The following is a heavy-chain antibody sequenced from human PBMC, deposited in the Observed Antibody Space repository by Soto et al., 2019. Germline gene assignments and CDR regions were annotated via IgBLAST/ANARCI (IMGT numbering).Heavy chain of an antibody. V-gene: IGHV5-51*01. CDR3: ARHHGSPGSYFGLDV. J-gene: IGHJ6*01. CDR1: GYSFTSYW. CDR2: IYPADSDT. D-gene: IGHD6-13*01. Sequence: GESLKISCKGSGYSFTSYWINWVRQMHGKGLEWMGIIYPADSDTRYSPSFQGQVTISADKSIDPAYLQWRSLKASDTAVYYCARHHGSPGSYFGLDVWGQGTTVTVSS.